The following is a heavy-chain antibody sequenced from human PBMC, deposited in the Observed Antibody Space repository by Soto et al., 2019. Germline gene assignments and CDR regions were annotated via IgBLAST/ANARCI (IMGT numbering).Heavy chain of an antibody. CDR2: IRSKANSYAT. CDR1: GFTFSGSA. CDR3: TRHPMVYRWFDP. Sequence: GSLRLSCAASGFTFSGSAMHWVRQASGKGLEWVGRIRSKANSYATAYAASVKGRFTISRGDSKNTAYLQMNSLKTEDTAVYYCTRHPMVYRWFDPWGQGTLVTVSS. D-gene: IGHD2-8*01. J-gene: IGHJ5*02. V-gene: IGHV3-73*01.